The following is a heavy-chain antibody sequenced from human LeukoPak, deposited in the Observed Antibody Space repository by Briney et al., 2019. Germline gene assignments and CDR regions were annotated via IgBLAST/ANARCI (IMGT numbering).Heavy chain of an antibody. J-gene: IGHJ6*02. V-gene: IGHV4-61*02. D-gene: IGHD6-13*01. CDR1: GGSISSGSYY. Sequence: SETLSLTCTVSGGSISSGSYYWSWIRQPAGKGLEWIGRIYTSGSTNYNPSLKSRVTISVDTSKNQFSLKLSSVTAADTAVYYCARIAAARYYYGMDVWGQGTTVTVSS. CDR3: ARIAAARYYYGMDV. CDR2: IYTSGST.